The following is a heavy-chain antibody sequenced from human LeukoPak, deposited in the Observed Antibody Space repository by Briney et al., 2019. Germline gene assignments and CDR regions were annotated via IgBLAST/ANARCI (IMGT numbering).Heavy chain of an antibody. CDR2: INHSGST. D-gene: IGHD3-10*01. V-gene: IGHV4-34*01. CDR3: AKVERTYYGSGSYSWFDP. Sequence: KPSETLSLTCAVYGGSFSGYYWSWIRQPPGKGLEWIGEINHSGSTNYNPSLKSRVTISVDTSKNQFSLKLSSVTAADTAVYYCAKVERTYYGSGSYSWFDPWGQGTLVTVSS. J-gene: IGHJ5*02. CDR1: GGSFSGYY.